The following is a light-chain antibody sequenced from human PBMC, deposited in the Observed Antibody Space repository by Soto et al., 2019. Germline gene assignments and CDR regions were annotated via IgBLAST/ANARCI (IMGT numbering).Light chain of an antibody. V-gene: IGKV1-5*01. CDR3: QQYNRYLLT. J-gene: IGKJ4*01. CDR1: QSISSW. Sequence: DIQMTQSPSTLSASVGDRVTITCRASQSISSWLAWYQQKPGKAPKLLIYDASSLESGVPSRFSGSGSGTEFTLSISSMQNADFPTYYCQQYNRYLLTFGGGTKVESK. CDR2: DAS.